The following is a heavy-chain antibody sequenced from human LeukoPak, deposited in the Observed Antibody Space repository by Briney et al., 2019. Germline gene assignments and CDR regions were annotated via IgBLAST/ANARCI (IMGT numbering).Heavy chain of an antibody. D-gene: IGHD6-19*01. CDR3: ARVSVAGNIEYFQH. CDR1: GGTFCSYA. V-gene: IGHV1-69*04. Sequence: ASVKVSCKASGGTFCSYAIIWVRQAPGQGREWMGRIIPILGIANYAQKFQGRVTITADKSTSTAYMELSSLRSEDTAVYYCARVSVAGNIEYFQHWGQGTLVTVSS. J-gene: IGHJ1*01. CDR2: IIPILGIA.